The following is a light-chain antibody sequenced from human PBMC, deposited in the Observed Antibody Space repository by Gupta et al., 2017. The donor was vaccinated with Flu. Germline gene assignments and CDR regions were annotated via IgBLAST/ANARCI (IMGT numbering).Light chain of an antibody. J-gene: IGKJ4*01. CDR3: QQDYDLPLT. CDR2: DAA. CDR1: QDISNY. V-gene: IGKV1-33*01. Sequence: PSSLSASVGDRVTITCQASQDISNYLNWYQQKPGKAPKFVIHDAANLEAGVPSRFSGSGSGTDFTLTINSLQPEDIATYYCQQDYDLPLTFGGGTKVEIK.